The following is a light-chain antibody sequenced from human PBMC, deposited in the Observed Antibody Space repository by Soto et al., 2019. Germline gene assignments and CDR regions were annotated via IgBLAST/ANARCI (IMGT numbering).Light chain of an antibody. J-gene: IGKJ1*01. Sequence: EIVLTRSPGTLSLSPGERATLSCRASQSISSSYLAWYQQKPGQAPRLLIYGASKRATGIPDRFSGSGSGTDFTLTISRLESEDLAVYYCQQYGSAPAWTFGQGTKVEIK. CDR1: QSISSSY. CDR2: GAS. V-gene: IGKV3-20*01. CDR3: QQYGSAPAWT.